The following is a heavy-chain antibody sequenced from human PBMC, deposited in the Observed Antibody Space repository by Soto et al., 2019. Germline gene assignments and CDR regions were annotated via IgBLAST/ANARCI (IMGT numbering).Heavy chain of an antibody. D-gene: IGHD6-13*01. CDR1: GYNFLSHW. Sequence: GESLKISCEASGYNFLSHWIAWVRQMPGKGLEPMGKIYPGDYHTIYSPSFQGHVTISADKSISTAYLQWSSLKASDTAMHYCARHGHIAADGRYYYYGMDVWGQGTTVTVYS. CDR3: ARHGHIAADGRYYYYGMDV. CDR2: IYPGDYHT. J-gene: IGHJ6*02. V-gene: IGHV5-51*01.